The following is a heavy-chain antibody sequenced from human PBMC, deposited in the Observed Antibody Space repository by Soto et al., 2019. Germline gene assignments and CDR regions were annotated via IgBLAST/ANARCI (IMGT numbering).Heavy chain of an antibody. Sequence: GGSLRLSCAASGFTCVDYTMHWVRQAPGKGLEWVSLISWDGGSTYYADSVKGRFTISRDNSKNSLYLQMNSLRTEDTALYYCAKASGYFYYYYGMDVWGQGTTVTVSS. CDR2: ISWDGGST. CDR3: AKASGYFYYYYGMDV. J-gene: IGHJ6*02. D-gene: IGHD3-9*01. V-gene: IGHV3-43*01. CDR1: GFTCVDYT.